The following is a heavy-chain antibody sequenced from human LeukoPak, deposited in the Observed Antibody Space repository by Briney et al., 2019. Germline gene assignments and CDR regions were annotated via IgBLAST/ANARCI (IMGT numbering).Heavy chain of an antibody. D-gene: IGHD6-19*01. J-gene: IGHJ3*02. V-gene: IGHV1-2*02. CDR2: INPNSGDT. CDR3: ARDLYSSGWTDAFDI. Sequence: ASVKVSCKASGYTFTGYYLHWVRQAPGQGLEWMGWINPNSGDTNYSQKFQGRVSMTRDTSINTAYMELSRLTSDDTAVYYCARDLYSSGWTDAFDIWGQGTMVTVSS. CDR1: GYTFTGYY.